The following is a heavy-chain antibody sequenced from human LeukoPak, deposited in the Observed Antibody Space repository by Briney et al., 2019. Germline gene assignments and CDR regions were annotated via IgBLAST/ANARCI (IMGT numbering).Heavy chain of an antibody. J-gene: IGHJ4*01. CDR3: ARGVGTMGGRPDY. V-gene: IGHV3-33*01. D-gene: IGHD1/OR15-1a*01. CDR1: GFTFRDYA. Sequence: GGSLRLSCVGSGFTFRDYAMHWVRQAPDRGLEWVASIWYDGSNKYYADSVTGRFTISRDNSKKTVYLQMNSQRVEDTAIYYCARGVGTMGGRPDYWGQGTQVTVSS. CDR2: IWYDGSNK.